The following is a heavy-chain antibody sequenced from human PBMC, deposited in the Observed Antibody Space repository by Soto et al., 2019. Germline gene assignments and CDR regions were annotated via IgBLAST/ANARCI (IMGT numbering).Heavy chain of an antibody. CDR2: IIPIFGTA. CDR1: GVTFSSYA. CDR3: ARDGCSGGSCYSRY. D-gene: IGHD2-15*01. J-gene: IGHJ4*02. V-gene: IGHV1-69*13. Sequence: VASVKVSCKASGVTFSSYAISWVRQAPGQGLEWMGGIIPIFGTANYAQKFQGRVTITADESTSTAYMELSSLRSEDTAVYYCARDGCSGGSCYSRYWGQGTLVTVSS.